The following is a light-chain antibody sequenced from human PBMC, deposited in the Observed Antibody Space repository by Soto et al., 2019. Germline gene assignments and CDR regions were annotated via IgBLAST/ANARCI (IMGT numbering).Light chain of an antibody. CDR3: QQYGSSPLT. J-gene: IGKJ4*01. CDR1: QSVSSSY. V-gene: IGKV3-20*01. Sequence: EIVLTQSPGTLSLSPGERATLSCRASQSVSSSYLAWYQQRPGQAPSLLIYGASSRATGIPDRFSGSGSGTDFTLTISRLEPEDCAVYYCQQYGSSPLTFGGGTKVEI. CDR2: GAS.